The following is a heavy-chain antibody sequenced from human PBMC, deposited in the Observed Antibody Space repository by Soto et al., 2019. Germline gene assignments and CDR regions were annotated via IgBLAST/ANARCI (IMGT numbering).Heavy chain of an antibody. CDR2: INPNSGGT. Sequence: QVQLVQSGAEVKKPGASVKVSCKASGYTFTGYYMHWVRQAPGQGLEWMGWINPNSGGTNYAQKFQGWVTMTRDTSVSTAYMELSRLRSDGAAVYYCARVKSRGSYGPPDYWGQGTLVTVSS. J-gene: IGHJ4*02. V-gene: IGHV1-2*04. CDR1: GYTFTGYY. CDR3: ARVKSRGSYGPPDY. D-gene: IGHD1-26*01.